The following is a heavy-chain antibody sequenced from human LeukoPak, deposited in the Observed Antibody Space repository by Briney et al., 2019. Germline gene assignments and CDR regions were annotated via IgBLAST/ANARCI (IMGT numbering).Heavy chain of an antibody. Sequence: GGSLRLSCAASGFTFSSYSMNWVRQAPGKGLEWVSYISSSSSTIYYADSVKGRFTISRDNAKNSLYLQMNSLRAEDTAVYYCARDRFDYYYGMDVWGQGTTVTVSS. D-gene: IGHD3-16*01. CDR2: ISSSSSTI. CDR1: GFTFSSYS. V-gene: IGHV3-48*04. CDR3: ARDRFDYYYGMDV. J-gene: IGHJ6*02.